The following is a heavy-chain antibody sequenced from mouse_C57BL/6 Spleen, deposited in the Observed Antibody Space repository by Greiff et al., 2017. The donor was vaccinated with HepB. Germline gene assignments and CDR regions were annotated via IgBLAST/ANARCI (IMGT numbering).Heavy chain of an antibody. Sequence: EVQLQQSGPELVKPGASVKLPCKASGYTFTDYNMDWVKQSLGKSLEWIGDINPNNGGTIYNQKFKGKATLTVDKSSSKAYMELRSLTSEDTAVYYCVLWGCDYDEVAYWGQGTLVTVSA. CDR2: INPNNGGT. V-gene: IGHV1-18*01. D-gene: IGHD2-4*01. CDR1: GYTFTDYN. J-gene: IGHJ3*01. CDR3: VLWGCDYDEVAY.